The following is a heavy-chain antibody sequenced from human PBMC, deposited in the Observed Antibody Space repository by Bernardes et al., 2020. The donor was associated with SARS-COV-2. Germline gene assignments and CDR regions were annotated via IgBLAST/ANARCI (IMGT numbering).Heavy chain of an antibody. CDR3: ARGRPGRNGYPKPGDY. Sequence: SETLSLTCAVYGGSFSGYYWNWIRQPPGKGLEWIGEINHSGSTNYNPSLKSRVTISVDTSKNQFSLKLTSVTAADTAVYYCARGRPGRNGYPKPGDYWGQGTLVTVSS. V-gene: IGHV4-34*01. J-gene: IGHJ4*02. CDR1: GGSFSGYY. CDR2: INHSGST. D-gene: IGHD5-12*01.